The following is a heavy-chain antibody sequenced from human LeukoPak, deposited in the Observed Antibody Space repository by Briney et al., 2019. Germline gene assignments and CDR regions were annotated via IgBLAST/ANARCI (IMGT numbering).Heavy chain of an antibody. CDR3: ARERYYYGSGSYLLDY. J-gene: IGHJ4*02. V-gene: IGHV4-34*01. Sequence: SETLSLTCAVYGGSFSGYYWSWIRQPPGKGLEWIGEINHSGSTNYNPSLKSRVTISVDTSKNQFSLKLSSVTAADTAVYYCARERYYYGSGSYLLDYWGQGTLVTVSS. CDR1: GGSFSGYY. D-gene: IGHD3-10*01. CDR2: INHSGST.